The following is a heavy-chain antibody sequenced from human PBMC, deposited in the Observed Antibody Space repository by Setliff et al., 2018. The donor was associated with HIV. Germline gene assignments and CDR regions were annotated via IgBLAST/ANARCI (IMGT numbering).Heavy chain of an antibody. Sequence: PGGSLRLSCTTSGFNFENYAMNWVRQAPGKALEWIAFIRSNTYGGTTEYAASVKGRFTISRDDSKSIAYLQMDSLKAEDTAVYYCTANYEHYWGQGTLVTVSS. J-gene: IGHJ4*02. CDR2: IRSNTYGGTT. D-gene: IGHD4-4*01. CDR3: TANYEHY. CDR1: GFNFENYA. V-gene: IGHV3-49*04.